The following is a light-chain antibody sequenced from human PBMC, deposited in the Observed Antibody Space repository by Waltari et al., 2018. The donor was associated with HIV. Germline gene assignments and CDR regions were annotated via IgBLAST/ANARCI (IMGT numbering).Light chain of an antibody. V-gene: IGLV2-11*01. CDR3: CSYADDYTWV. CDR2: DVN. J-gene: IGLJ3*02. Sequence: QSALTQPRSVSGSPGQSVTISCTGTSSDVGDSNYVSWYQQHPAKAPKPMIFDVNKRPSGVPDRFSGSKSGNTASLTISGLQAEDEADYYCCSYADDYTWVFGGGTKLTVL. CDR1: SSDVGDSNY.